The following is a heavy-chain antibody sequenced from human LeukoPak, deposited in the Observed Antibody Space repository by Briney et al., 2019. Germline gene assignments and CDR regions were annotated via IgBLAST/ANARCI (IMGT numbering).Heavy chain of an antibody. J-gene: IGHJ4*02. CDR2: MYYRGST. Sequence: SETLSLTCTVSGGSISSSSHYWGWIRQPPGKGLEWIGSMYYRGSTYHNPSLKSRVTISVDTSKNRFSLKLSSVTAADTAVYYCATTTIRLGYWGQGTLVTVSS. CDR3: ATTTIRLGY. V-gene: IGHV4-39*07. CDR1: GGSISSSSHY. D-gene: IGHD1-26*01.